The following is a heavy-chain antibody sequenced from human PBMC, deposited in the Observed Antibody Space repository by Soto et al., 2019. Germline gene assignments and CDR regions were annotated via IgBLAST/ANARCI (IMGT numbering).Heavy chain of an antibody. CDR3: AKDRRPSYSASWYVTPADQ. V-gene: IGHV3-23*01. D-gene: IGHD6-13*01. CDR1: GFTFSTYA. Sequence: EVQLLDSGGGLVQPGGSLRLSCAASGFTFSTYAMSWVRQAPGQGLEWVSTISGSGGATSYADSVKGRFTISRDNSKNTVCLQMNSPRGEDTAVYYGAKDRRPSYSASWYVTPADQWGQGTLVTVSS. CDR2: ISGSGGAT. J-gene: IGHJ5*02.